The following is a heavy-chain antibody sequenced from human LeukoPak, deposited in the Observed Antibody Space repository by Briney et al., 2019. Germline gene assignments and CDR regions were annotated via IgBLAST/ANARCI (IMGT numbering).Heavy chain of an antibody. CDR1: GGSISPNY. CDR2: ISYSGST. CDR3: ARARDGSYDY. J-gene: IGHJ4*02. V-gene: IGHV4-59*01. D-gene: IGHD1-26*01. Sequence: PSETLSLTCTVAGGSISPNYWSCIRQPPGKGLGWIGYISYSGSTNYAPSLKSRVTISVDTSKNQFSLKLSSVTAADTAVYYCARARDGSYDYWGQGTLVTVSS.